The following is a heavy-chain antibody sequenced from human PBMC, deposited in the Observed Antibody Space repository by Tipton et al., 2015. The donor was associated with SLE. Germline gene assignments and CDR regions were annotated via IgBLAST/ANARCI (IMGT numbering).Heavy chain of an antibody. D-gene: IGHD1-1*01. V-gene: IGHV4-59*01. J-gene: IGHJ6*03. CDR1: GGSISNYY. Sequence: TLSLTCTVSGGSISNYYWSWIRQHPGKGLEWIGYIYHSGSTNYNPSLKTRLTMSVDTSRDQFSLTLNSVTAADTGIYYCARGREWNWSPYYMDVWGKGTTVTVSS. CDR3: ARGREWNWSPYYMDV. CDR2: IYHSGST.